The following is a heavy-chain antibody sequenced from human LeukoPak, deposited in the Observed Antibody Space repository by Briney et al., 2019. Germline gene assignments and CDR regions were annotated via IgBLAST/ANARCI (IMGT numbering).Heavy chain of an antibody. Sequence: ASVKASCKASGYTFTSYGISWVRQAPGQGLEWMGGISAYNGNTNYAQKLQCRVTMTTDTSTSTAYMELRSLRSDDTAVYHCARIPYSSGWFDAFDIWGQGTMVTVSS. D-gene: IGHD6-19*01. V-gene: IGHV1-18*04. CDR3: ARIPYSSGWFDAFDI. CDR2: ISAYNGNT. J-gene: IGHJ3*02. CDR1: GYTFTSYG.